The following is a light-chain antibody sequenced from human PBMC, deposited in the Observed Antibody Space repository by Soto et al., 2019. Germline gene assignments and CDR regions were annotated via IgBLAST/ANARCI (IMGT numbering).Light chain of an antibody. J-gene: IGKJ4*01. CDR1: QGISTY. CDR2: AAS. Sequence: DVQMTQSPSSLSSSVRDIVTLTCRASQGISTYLAWYQQKAGKVPSLLISAASSLQSGVPSRFSGSRSETDFNLTITCLKPEDVGTYYCREYDCAPLIFGGGTKGEIK. V-gene: IGKV1-27*01. CDR3: REYDCAPLI.